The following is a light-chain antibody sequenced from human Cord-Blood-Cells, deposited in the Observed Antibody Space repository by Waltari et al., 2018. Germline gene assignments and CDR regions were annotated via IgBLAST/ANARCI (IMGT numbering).Light chain of an antibody. CDR1: SSDVGGYNY. CDR2: DVS. CDR3: SSYTSSSTFGV. V-gene: IGLV2-14*01. Sequence: QSALTQPASVSGSPGQSITISCTGTSSDVGGYNYVSWYQQHPGKAPKLMIYDVSKRASWVSNRFSGSKSGSTASLTISGLQAEDEADYYCSSYTSSSTFGVFGGGTKLTVL. J-gene: IGLJ3*02.